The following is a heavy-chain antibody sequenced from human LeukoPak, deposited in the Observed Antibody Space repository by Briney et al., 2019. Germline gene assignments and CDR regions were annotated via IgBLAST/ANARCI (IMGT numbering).Heavy chain of an antibody. CDR3: ARQAVGDNYWYFDF. D-gene: IGHD2-21*01. CDR2: IIPILGIA. CDR1: GGTFSSYA. V-gene: IGHV1-69*04. J-gene: IGHJ2*01. Sequence: ASVKVSCKASGGTFSSYAISWVRQAPGQGLEWMGRIIPILGIANYAQKFQGRVTITADKSTSTAYMELSSLRSEDTAVYYCARQAVGDNYWYFDFWGRGTLVTVSS.